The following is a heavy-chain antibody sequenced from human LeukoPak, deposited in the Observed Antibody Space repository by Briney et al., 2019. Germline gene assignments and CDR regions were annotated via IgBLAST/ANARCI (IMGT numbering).Heavy chain of an antibody. J-gene: IGHJ4*02. CDR2: ISGSGGST. V-gene: IGHV3-23*01. Sequence: HTGGSLRLSCAASGFTFSSYAMSWVRQAPGKGLEWVSAISGSGGSTYYADSVKGRFTISRDNSKNTLYLQMNGLRAEDTAAYYCAKSKVVVTPYYFDYWGQGTLVTVSS. CDR1: GFTFSSYA. CDR3: AKSKVVVTPYYFDY. D-gene: IGHD3-22*01.